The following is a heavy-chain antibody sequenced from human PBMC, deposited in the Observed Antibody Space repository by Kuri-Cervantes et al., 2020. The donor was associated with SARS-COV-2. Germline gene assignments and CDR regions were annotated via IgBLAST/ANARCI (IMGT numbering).Heavy chain of an antibody. CDR1: GGSISSSSYY. CDR2: IYYSGST. J-gene: IGHJ4*02. CDR3: ARVWTMVRGVSYYFDY. Sequence: SETLSLTCTVSGGSISSSSYYWGWIRQPPEKGLEWIGYIYYSGSTNYNPSLKSRVTISVDTSKNQFSLKLSSVTAADTAVYYCARVWTMVRGVSYYFDYWGQGTLVTVSS. V-gene: IGHV4-61*05. D-gene: IGHD3-10*01.